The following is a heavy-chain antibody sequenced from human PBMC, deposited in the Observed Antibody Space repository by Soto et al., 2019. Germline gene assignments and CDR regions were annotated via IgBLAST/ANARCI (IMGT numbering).Heavy chain of an antibody. J-gene: IGHJ4*02. CDR3: AKGGQLLTEGGGY. Sequence: EVQLVESGGGLVQPGRSLRLSCAASGFTFDDYAMHWVRQAPGKGLEWGSGISWNRGSIGYADSVKGRFTISRDNAKNSLYLQMNSLRAEDTALYYCAKGGQLLTEGGGYWGQGTLVTVSS. CDR1: GFTFDDYA. CDR2: ISWNRGSI. V-gene: IGHV3-9*01. D-gene: IGHD2-2*01.